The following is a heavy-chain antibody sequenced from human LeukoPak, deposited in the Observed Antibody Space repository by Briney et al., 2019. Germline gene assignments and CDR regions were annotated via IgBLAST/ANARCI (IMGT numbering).Heavy chain of an antibody. CDR3: ARRGSGAGSYYYSDY. D-gene: IGHD3-10*01. CDR2: INWNGGST. J-gene: IGHJ4*02. CDR1: GFTFSNTW. V-gene: IGHV3-20*04. Sequence: GGSLRLSCAASGFTFSNTWMSWVRQAPGKGLEWVSGINWNGGSTGYADSVKGRFTISRDNAKNSLYLQMNSLRAEDTALYYCARRGSGAGSYYYSDYWGQGTLVTVSS.